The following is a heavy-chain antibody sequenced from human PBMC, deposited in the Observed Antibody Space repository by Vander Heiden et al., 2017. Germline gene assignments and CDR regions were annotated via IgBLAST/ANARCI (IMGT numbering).Heavy chain of an antibody. D-gene: IGHD2-2*01. J-gene: IGHJ6*02. CDR1: GFTFSSYA. Sequence: EVQLLESGGGLVQPGGSLRLSCAASGFTFSSYAMSWVRQAPGKGLEWVSVVSGSGSSTYYADSVKGRFTISRDNSKNMLYLQMNSLRADDTAVYYCAKSSSLFCSSNSCYFQGTHFYGMDVWGQGTTVTVSS. V-gene: IGHV3-23*01. CDR2: VSGSGSST. CDR3: AKSSSLFCSSNSCYFQGTHFYGMDV.